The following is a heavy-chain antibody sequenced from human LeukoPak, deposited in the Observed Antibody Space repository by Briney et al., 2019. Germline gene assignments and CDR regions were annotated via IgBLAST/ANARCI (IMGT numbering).Heavy chain of an antibody. D-gene: IGHD4-17*01. CDR1: RFTFSSYA. J-gene: IGHJ2*01. CDR2: ISYDGSNK. Sequence: GGSLRLSCAASRFTFSSYAMHWVCQAPGKGLEWVAVISYDGSNKYYADSVKGRFTISRDNAKNSLYLQMNSLRAEDTALYYCARSSTTVTTRFFDLWGRGTLVTVSS. CDR3: ARSSTTVTTRFFDL. V-gene: IGHV3-30*04.